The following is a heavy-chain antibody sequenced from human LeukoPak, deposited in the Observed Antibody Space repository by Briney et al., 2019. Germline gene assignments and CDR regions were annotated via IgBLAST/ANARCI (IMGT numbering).Heavy chain of an antibody. D-gene: IGHD3-10*01. CDR2: ITTSSSYM. V-gene: IGHV3-21*01. J-gene: IGHJ5*02. Sequence: GGSLRLSCAASGFTFSAYNMNWVRRTPGKGLEWASSITTSSSYMFYADSVRGRFTISRDNAENSLYLQMNSLRAEDSAVYYCARDFLGTMVRGVVWANWFDPWGQGTLVTVSS. CDR1: GFTFSAYN. CDR3: ARDFLGTMVRGVVWANWFDP.